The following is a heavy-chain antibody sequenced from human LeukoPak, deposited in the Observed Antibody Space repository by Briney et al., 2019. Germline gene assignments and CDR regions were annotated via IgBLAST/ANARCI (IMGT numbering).Heavy chain of an antibody. D-gene: IGHD3-16*01. CDR1: GITLSNYG. V-gene: IGHV3-23*01. CDR3: ARPGGYAFDM. J-gene: IGHJ3*02. CDR2: ISGSGGST. Sequence: GGSLRLSCAVSGITLSNYGMSWIRQAPGKGLEWVAGISGSGGSTYYADSVKGRFTISRHNPKNTLYLQMNSLRAADTAVYYCARPGGYAFDMWGQGTMVTVSS.